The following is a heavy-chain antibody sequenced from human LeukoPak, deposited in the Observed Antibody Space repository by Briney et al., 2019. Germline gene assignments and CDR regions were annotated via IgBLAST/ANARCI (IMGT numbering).Heavy chain of an antibody. V-gene: IGHV3-23*01. CDR2: IGISAGST. D-gene: IGHD5-12*01. Sequence: GGSLRLSCEASGSTFDNYAMSWVRQAPGKGLEWVSTIGISAGSTYYADSVKGRFTISRDNSKNTLYLQMNSLRAEDTAVYYCAKDHELVATSVDYWGQGTLVTVSS. CDR3: AKDHELVATSVDY. CDR1: GSTFDNYA. J-gene: IGHJ4*02.